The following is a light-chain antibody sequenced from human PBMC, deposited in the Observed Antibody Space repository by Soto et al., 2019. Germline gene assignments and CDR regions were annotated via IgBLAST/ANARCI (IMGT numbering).Light chain of an antibody. V-gene: IGLV2-8*01. CDR2: EVS. CDR1: SSDVGGYNY. Sequence: QSVLTQPPSASGSPGQSVTISCTGTSSDVGGYNYVSWYQQHPGKAPKLMIYEVSKRPSGVPDRFSGSKSGNTASLTVSGLQAEDEADYYCSSYAGSTNSVFGTGTKSPS. J-gene: IGLJ1*01. CDR3: SSYAGSTNSV.